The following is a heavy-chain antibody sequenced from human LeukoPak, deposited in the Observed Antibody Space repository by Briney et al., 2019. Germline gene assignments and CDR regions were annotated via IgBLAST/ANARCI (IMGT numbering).Heavy chain of an antibody. J-gene: IGHJ6*02. D-gene: IGHD6-25*01. CDR1: GYTFTSYY. V-gene: IGHV1-46*01. Sequence: EASVKVSCKASGYTFTSYYMHWVRQAPGQGLEWMGIINPSGGSTSYAQKFQGRVTMTRDTSTSTVYMELSSLRSEDTAVYYCARDSQANETWAAAFYYYGMDVWGQGTTVTVSS. CDR2: INPSGGST. CDR3: ARDSQANETWAAAFYYYGMDV.